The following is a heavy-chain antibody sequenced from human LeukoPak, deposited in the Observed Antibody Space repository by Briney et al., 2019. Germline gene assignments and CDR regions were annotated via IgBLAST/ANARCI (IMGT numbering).Heavy chain of an antibody. CDR3: TTGYNWNDGWFDP. V-gene: IGHV3-15*01. Sequence: PGGSLRLSCAASGFTFSNAWMSWVRQAPGKGLEWVGRIKSKTDGGTTDYAAPVKGRFTISRDDSKNTLYLQMNSPKTEDTAVYYCTTGYNWNDGWFDPWGQGTLVTVSS. CDR1: GFTFSNAW. CDR2: IKSKTDGGTT. J-gene: IGHJ5*02. D-gene: IGHD1-1*01.